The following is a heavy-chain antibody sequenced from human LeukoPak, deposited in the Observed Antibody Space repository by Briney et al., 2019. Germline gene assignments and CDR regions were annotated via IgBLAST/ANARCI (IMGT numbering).Heavy chain of an antibody. Sequence: SVKVSCKASGGTFSSYAISWVRQAPGQGLEWMGGIIPIFGTANYAQKFQGRVTITADKSTSTAYMELSSLRSEDTAVYYCAREGQLLWFGESTPLRYGMDVWGQGTTVTVSS. CDR1: GGTFSSYA. D-gene: IGHD3-10*01. CDR3: AREGQLLWFGESTPLRYGMDV. V-gene: IGHV1-69*06. CDR2: IIPIFGTA. J-gene: IGHJ6*02.